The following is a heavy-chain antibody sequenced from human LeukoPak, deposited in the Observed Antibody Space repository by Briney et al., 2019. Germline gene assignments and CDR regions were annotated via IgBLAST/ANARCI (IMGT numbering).Heavy chain of an antibody. Sequence: ASVKVSCKASGYTFTRYYIHWVRQAPGQGLEWMGIINPSGGSTSYAQKFQGRVTMTRDTSTSTVYMELSSLRSEDTAVYYCARELSGGYFDYWGQGTLVTVSS. J-gene: IGHJ4*02. CDR2: INPSGGST. D-gene: IGHD7-27*01. CDR1: GYTFTRYY. V-gene: IGHV1-46*01. CDR3: ARELSGGYFDY.